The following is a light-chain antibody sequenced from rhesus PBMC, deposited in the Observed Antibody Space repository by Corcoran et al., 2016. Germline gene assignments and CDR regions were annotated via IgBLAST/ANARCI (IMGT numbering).Light chain of an antibody. CDR3: QHYYSTPPWT. Sequence: DIQMTQSPSSLSASVGDRVTITCRASQGITNDLAWYQQKPGETPKLLIYEASSWQSGIPSRLSGSGSGSDFTLPIRCLQSADFAAYYCQHYYSTPPWTFGQGTKVEIK. CDR1: QGITND. CDR2: EAS. V-gene: IGKV1-25*01. J-gene: IGKJ1*01.